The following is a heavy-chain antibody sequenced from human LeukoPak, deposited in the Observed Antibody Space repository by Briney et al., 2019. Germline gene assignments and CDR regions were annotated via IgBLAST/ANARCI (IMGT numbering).Heavy chain of an antibody. CDR2: IIPIFGTA. D-gene: IGHD3-22*01. V-gene: IGHV1-69*01. Sequence: SVKVSCKASGCTFSSYAISWVRQAPGQGLEWMGGIIPIFGTANYAQKFQGRVTITADESTSTAYMELSSLRSEDTAVYYCARDSSDYYDSSRAFDYWGQGTLVTVSS. CDR3: ARDSSDYYDSSRAFDY. J-gene: IGHJ4*02. CDR1: GCTFSSYA.